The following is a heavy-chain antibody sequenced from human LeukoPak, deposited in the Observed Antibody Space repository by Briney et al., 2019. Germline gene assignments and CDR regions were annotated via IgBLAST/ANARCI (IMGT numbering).Heavy chain of an antibody. J-gene: IGHJ4*02. CDR2: INADGKNT. V-gene: IGHV3-74*01. CDR1: GFTFSSFW. Sequence: GGSLRLSCAASGFTFSSFWMHWVRQVPGKGLVWVSLINADGKNTTYADSVKGRFTISRDNAKNTLYLQMSSLRAEDTAIYYCVYSGYDWTYYFDWWGQGTPVTVSS. D-gene: IGHD5-12*01. CDR3: VYSGYDWTYYFDW.